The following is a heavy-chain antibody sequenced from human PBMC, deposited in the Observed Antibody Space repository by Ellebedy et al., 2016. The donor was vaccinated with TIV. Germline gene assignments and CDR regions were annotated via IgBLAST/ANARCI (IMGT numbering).Heavy chain of an antibody. V-gene: IGHV3-30*14. CDR1: GFTFSSYA. CDR3: AVGWGSSVDAFDI. J-gene: IGHJ3*02. Sequence: GESLKISXAASGFTFSSYAMHWVRQAPGKGLEWVAVISYDGSNKYYADSVKGRFTISRDNSKNTLYLQMNSLRAEDTAVYYCAVGWGSSVDAFDIWGQGTMVTVSS. D-gene: IGHD6-13*01. CDR2: ISYDGSNK.